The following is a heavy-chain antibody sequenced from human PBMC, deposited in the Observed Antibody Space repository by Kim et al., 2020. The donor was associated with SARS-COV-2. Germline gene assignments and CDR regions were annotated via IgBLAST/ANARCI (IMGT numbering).Heavy chain of an antibody. CDR1: GYTLTELS. D-gene: IGHD3-22*01. V-gene: IGHV1-24*01. CDR2: FDPEDGET. CDR3: VTLYSSGYYKEYYFDY. J-gene: IGHJ4*02. Sequence: ASVKVSCKVSGYTLTELSMHWVRQAPGKGLEWMGGFDPEDGETIYAQKFQGRVTMTEDTSTDTAYMELSSLRSEDTAVYYCVTLYSSGYYKEYYFDYWGQGTLVTVSS.